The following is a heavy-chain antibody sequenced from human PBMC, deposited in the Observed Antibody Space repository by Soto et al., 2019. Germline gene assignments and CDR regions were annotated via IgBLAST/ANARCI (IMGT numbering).Heavy chain of an antibody. V-gene: IGHV4-39*01. D-gene: IGHD4-17*01. CDR3: ARQLMRPRAYGVLEWGPKNIRVLAHFDS. Sequence: PSETLSLTCTVSGGSISNISYYWGWIRQPPGKGLEWIGSIYYSGSTYYNPSLQSRLTVSLDASYKQLSLTLTSVTAADSAVFYCARQLMRPRAYGVLEWGPKNIRVLAHFDSWGLGTLVTVSS. CDR2: IYYSGST. J-gene: IGHJ4*02. CDR1: GGSISNISYY.